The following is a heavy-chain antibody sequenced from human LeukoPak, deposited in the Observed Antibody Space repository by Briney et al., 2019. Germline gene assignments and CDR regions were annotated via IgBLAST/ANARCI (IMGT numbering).Heavy chain of an antibody. CDR3: AKRMWGGIVGATSYDY. V-gene: IGHV3-23*01. J-gene: IGHJ4*02. Sequence: GGSLRLSCAASGFTFSSYAMSWVRQAPGKGLEWVSAISGSGGSTYYADSVKGRFTISRDNSKNTLYLQMNSLRAEDTAVYYCAKRMWGGIVGATSYDYWGQGTLVTVSS. CDR1: GFTFSSYA. D-gene: IGHD1-26*01. CDR2: ISGSGGST.